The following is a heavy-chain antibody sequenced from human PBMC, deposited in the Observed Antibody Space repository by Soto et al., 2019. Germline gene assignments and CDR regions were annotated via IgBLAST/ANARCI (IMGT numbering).Heavy chain of an antibody. J-gene: IGHJ4*02. CDR1: GGSFSGYY. V-gene: IGHV4-34*01. D-gene: IGHD3-10*01. Sequence: SETLSLTCAVYGGSFSGYYWSWIRQPPGKGLEWIGEINHSGSTNYNPSLKSRVTISVDTSKNQFSLKLSSVTAADTAVYYCARVSQGSGSYLDYWGQGTLVTVSS. CDR3: ARVSQGSGSYLDY. CDR2: INHSGST.